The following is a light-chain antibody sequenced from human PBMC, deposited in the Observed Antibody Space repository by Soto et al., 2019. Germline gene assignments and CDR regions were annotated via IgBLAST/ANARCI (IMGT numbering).Light chain of an antibody. CDR3: QHSFVSPWT. Sequence: DIQMTQSPSSLSASVGDRVTISCRSSQNIHKYLNWYQQRPGKAPNLLVYEATSLETGVSLKFSGSGSETEFTLTINSLQPEDFATYYCQHSFVSPWTFGQGTNIEI. J-gene: IGKJ1*01. CDR1: QNIHKY. V-gene: IGKV1-39*01. CDR2: EAT.